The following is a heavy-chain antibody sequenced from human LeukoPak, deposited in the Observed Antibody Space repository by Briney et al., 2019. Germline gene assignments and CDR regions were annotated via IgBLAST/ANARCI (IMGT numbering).Heavy chain of an antibody. CDR2: IIPIFGTA. CDR1: GGTFSSYA. CDR3: ARFGGTVTEKHFDY. Sequence: ASVKVSCKASGGTFSSYAIGWVRQAPGQGLEWMGGIIPIFGTANYAQKFQGRVTITADESTSTAYMELSSLRSEDTAVYYCARFGGTVTEKHFDYWGQGTLVTVSS. J-gene: IGHJ4*02. D-gene: IGHD4-17*01. V-gene: IGHV1-69*13.